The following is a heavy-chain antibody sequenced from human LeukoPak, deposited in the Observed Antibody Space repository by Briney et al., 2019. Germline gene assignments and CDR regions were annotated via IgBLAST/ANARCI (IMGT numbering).Heavy chain of an antibody. CDR1: GFTFSSNA. D-gene: IGHD5-18*01. V-gene: IGHV3-23*01. CDR3: ARDRGYSYGHPFDY. J-gene: IGHJ4*02. Sequence: GGSLRLSCAASGFTFSSNAMSWVRQAPGKGLQWVSAISGSGSYTYYADSVKGRFTISRDNSKNTLYLQMNSLRAEDTAVYYCARDRGYSYGHPFDYWGQGTLVTVSS. CDR2: ISGSGSYT.